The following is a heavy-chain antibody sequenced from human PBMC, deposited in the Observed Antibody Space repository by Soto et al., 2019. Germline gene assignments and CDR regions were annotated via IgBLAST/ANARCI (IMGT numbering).Heavy chain of an antibody. CDR2: ISHSGST. D-gene: IGHD2-21*02. J-gene: IGHJ4*02. CDR3: AKSEDNGGNSCPFDS. V-gene: IGHV4-31*03. Sequence: QLQLQESGPGLVKPSQTLSLSCTVSGGSISIINNYWTWIRQHPGKGLEWIGFISHSGSTYYNPSLRSRVTISLDTSKNQFSLTLSSVTAADTAVYSCAKSEDNGGNSCPFDSWGQGTLVTVSS. CDR1: GGSISIINNY.